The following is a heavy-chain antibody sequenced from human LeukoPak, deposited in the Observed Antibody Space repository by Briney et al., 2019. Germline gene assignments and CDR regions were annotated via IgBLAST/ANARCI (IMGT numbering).Heavy chain of an antibody. Sequence: GGSLRLSCAASGFTFSSYSMNWVRQAPGKGLEWVSSISSSSSYIYYADSVKGRFTISRDNAKNSLYLQMNSLRAEDTAVYYCARDRPDRTYGPEFDYWGQGTLVTVSS. D-gene: IGHD1-14*01. J-gene: IGHJ4*02. CDR3: ARDRPDRTYGPEFDY. CDR1: GFTFSSYS. V-gene: IGHV3-21*01. CDR2: ISSSSSYI.